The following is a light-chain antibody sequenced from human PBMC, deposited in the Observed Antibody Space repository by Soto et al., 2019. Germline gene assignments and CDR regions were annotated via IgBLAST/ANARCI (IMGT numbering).Light chain of an antibody. Sequence: QSVLTQPPSASRTPGQRVTISCSGSSSNIGGNTVNWYQQIPGTAPKLLIYSNSQRPSGVPDRFSGSKSGSSASLAISGLLSEDEAYYYCAAWDDSLNRPVFGGGTQLTVL. V-gene: IGLV1-44*01. CDR3: AAWDDSLNRPV. CDR2: SNS. CDR1: SSNIGGNT. J-gene: IGLJ7*01.